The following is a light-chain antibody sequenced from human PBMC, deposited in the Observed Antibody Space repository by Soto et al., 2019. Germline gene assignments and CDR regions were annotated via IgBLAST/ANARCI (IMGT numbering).Light chain of an antibody. CDR1: ESISSW. Sequence: DIQMTQSPSTLSASVGDRVTITCRASESISSWLAWYQQKPGKAPKLLIYEASNLESGVPSRISGSGSGTEFTLTISSLQPDDFATYYCQQYNSYLLTFGPGTKVDIK. V-gene: IGKV1-5*01. CDR2: EAS. CDR3: QQYNSYLLT. J-gene: IGKJ3*01.